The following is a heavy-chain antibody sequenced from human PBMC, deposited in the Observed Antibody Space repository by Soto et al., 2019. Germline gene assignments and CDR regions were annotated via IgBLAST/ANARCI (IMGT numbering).Heavy chain of an antibody. CDR3: ARTDGYTFDY. CDR2: INPSGGST. Sequence: QVQLLQSGAEVKKPGASVKVSCKASGYTFTSYYMHWVRQAPGQGLEWMGTINPSGGSTTCAPKFQGRATRTRDTSTSTVYMELSSLRSQDTAVYYCARTDGYTFDYWGQGTLVTVSS. D-gene: IGHD5-12*01. CDR1: GYTFTSYY. J-gene: IGHJ4*02. V-gene: IGHV1-46*01.